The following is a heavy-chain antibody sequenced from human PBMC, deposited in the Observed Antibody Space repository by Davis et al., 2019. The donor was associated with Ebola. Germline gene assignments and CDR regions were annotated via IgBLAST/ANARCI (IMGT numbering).Heavy chain of an antibody. CDR2: IYYSGST. D-gene: IGHD2-2*01. CDR1: GGSISSYY. J-gene: IGHJ6*02. V-gene: IGHV4-59*08. CDR3: ARVRIVVGYYYYGMDV. Sequence: MPSETLSLTCTVSGGSISSYYWSWIRQPPGKGLEWIGYIYYSGSTNHNPSLKSRVTISVDTSKNQFSLKLSSVTAADTAVYYCARVRIVVGYYYYGMDVWGQGTTVTVSS.